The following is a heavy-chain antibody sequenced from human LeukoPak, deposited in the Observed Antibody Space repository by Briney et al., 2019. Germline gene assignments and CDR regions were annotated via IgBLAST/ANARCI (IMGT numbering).Heavy chain of an antibody. CDR3: ARAGIAAAGTLEIDY. Sequence: GGSLRLSCAASGFTFSSYAMHWVRQAPGKGLEWVAVISYDGSNKYYADSVKGRFTISRDNSKNTLYLQMNSLRAEDTAVYYCARAGIAAAGTLEIDYWGQGTLVTVSS. D-gene: IGHD6-13*01. CDR2: ISYDGSNK. CDR1: GFTFSSYA. V-gene: IGHV3-30*04. J-gene: IGHJ4*02.